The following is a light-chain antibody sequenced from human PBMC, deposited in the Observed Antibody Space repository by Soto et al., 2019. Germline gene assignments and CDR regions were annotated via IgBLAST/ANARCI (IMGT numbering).Light chain of an antibody. CDR3: QRFNSDPTT. J-gene: IGKJ1*01. CDR1: QGISNY. CDR2: AAS. Sequence: DIQMTQSPSSLSAFVGDRVTITCRASQGISNYLAWYHQKPGRVPKLLIYAASTLQSGVPSRFSGSGSGTDFTLTISSLQPADVATYYCQRFNSDPTTFGQGTKVAIK. V-gene: IGKV1-27*01.